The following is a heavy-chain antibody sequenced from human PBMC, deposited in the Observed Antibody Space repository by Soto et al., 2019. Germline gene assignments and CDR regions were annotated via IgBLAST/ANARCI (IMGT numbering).Heavy chain of an antibody. J-gene: IGHJ4*02. V-gene: IGHV3-7*03. D-gene: IGHD1-26*01. CDR3: ASDRFRGTYYLRGVTYFFEE. Sequence: GGSLRLSCAASGFTFGNYAMTWVRQAPGKGLEWVANIKQDESEKNYLDSVKGRFTISRDNAKNSLYLQMNSLRAEDTAVYYCASDRFRGTYYLRGVTYFFEEWGQGAPVTVS. CDR2: IKQDESEK. CDR1: GFTFGNYA.